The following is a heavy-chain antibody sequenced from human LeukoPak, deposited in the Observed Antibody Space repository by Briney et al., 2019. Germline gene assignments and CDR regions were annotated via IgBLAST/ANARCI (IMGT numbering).Heavy chain of an antibody. J-gene: IGHJ4*02. D-gene: IGHD6-6*01. Sequence: GESLKISCKGSGYNFANYWIGWVRQMPGKGPEWMGIIYPGDSDTRYSPSFQGQVTISADKSITTAYLQWSSLKASDTAMYYSARIDSSSWYYFDYWGQGTLVTVSS. V-gene: IGHV5-51*01. CDR1: GYNFANYW. CDR3: ARIDSSSWYYFDY. CDR2: IYPGDSDT.